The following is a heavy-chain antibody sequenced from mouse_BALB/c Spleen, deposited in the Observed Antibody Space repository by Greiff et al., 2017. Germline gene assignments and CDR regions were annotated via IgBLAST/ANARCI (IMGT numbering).Heavy chain of an antibody. J-gene: IGHJ3*01. Sequence: EVKLMESGGGLVKPGGSLKLSCAASGFTFSSYAMSWVRQTPEKRLEWVASISSGGSTYYPDSVKGRFTISRDNARNILYLQMSSLRSEDTAMYYCARGTLFAYWGQGTLVTVSA. CDR2: ISSGGST. V-gene: IGHV5-6-5*01. CDR3: ARGTLFAY. CDR1: GFTFSSYA.